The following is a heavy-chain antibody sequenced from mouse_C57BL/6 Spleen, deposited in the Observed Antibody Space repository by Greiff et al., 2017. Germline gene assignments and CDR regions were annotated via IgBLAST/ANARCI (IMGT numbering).Heavy chain of an antibody. J-gene: IGHJ3*01. CDR1: GYSITSGYY. CDR3: ARDRDGYYVAFAY. CDR2: ISYDGSN. D-gene: IGHD2-3*01. V-gene: IGHV3-6*01. Sequence: VQLKESGPGLVKPSQSLSLTCSVTGYSITSGYYWNWIRQFPGNKLEWMGYISYDGSNNYNPSLKNRISITRDTSKNQFFLKLNSVTTEDTATYYCARDRDGYYVAFAYWGQGTLVTVSA.